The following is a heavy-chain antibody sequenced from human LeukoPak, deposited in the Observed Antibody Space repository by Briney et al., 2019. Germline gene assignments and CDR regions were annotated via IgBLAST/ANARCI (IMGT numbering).Heavy chain of an antibody. CDR1: GFTFSSCE. Sequence: GGSLRLSCAASGFTFSSCEMNWVRQAPGKGLEWVSYISSSGSTIYYADSVKGRFTISRDNAKNSLYLQMNSLRAEDTAVYYCARVEMATIANDYWGQGTLVTVSS. D-gene: IGHD5-24*01. V-gene: IGHV3-48*03. CDR2: ISSSGSTI. CDR3: ARVEMATIANDY. J-gene: IGHJ4*02.